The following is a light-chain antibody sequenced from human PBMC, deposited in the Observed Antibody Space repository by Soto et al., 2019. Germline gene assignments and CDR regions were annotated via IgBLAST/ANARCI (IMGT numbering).Light chain of an antibody. Sequence: ESVLTQSPGTLSLSPGERATLSCRASQSVSSSSLAWYQQKPGQAPRLLIYGASSRAVGIPDRFSGSGSGTDFTLTISSLQAEDVAVYYCQQYYSTPTFGQGTRVEI. CDR2: GAS. CDR1: QSVSSSS. J-gene: IGKJ1*01. V-gene: IGKV3-20*01. CDR3: QQYYSTPT.